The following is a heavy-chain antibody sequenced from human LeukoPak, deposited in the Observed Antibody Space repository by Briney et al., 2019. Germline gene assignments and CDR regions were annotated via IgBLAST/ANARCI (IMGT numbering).Heavy chain of an antibody. CDR3: ARKGDRGSAGFIDY. Sequence: SSETLSLTCTVSGXSISSYYWSWIRQSPGKGLEWIGHIYHSGSTNYNPSLKSRVTMSVDRSKNQFSLKLSSVTAADTALYYCARKGDRGSAGFIDYWGQGTLVTVSS. CDR1: GXSISSYY. CDR2: IYHSGST. D-gene: IGHD1-26*01. J-gene: IGHJ4*02. V-gene: IGHV4-59*01.